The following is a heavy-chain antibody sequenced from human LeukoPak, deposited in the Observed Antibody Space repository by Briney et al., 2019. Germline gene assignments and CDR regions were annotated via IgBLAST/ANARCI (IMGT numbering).Heavy chain of an antibody. V-gene: IGHV3-33*01. CDR1: GFTFSSYG. Sequence: GGSLRLSCEASGFTFSSYGMHWVRQAPGKGLEWVAVIWYDGSNKYYADSVKGRFTIPRDNSKNTLYLQMNSLRAEDTAVYYCAQGYYDSSGYYHFDYWGQGTLVTVS. CDR2: IWYDGSNK. J-gene: IGHJ4*02. CDR3: AQGYYDSSGYYHFDY. D-gene: IGHD3-22*01.